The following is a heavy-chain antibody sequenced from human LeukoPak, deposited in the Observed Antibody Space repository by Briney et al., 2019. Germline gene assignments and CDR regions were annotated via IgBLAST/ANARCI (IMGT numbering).Heavy chain of an antibody. J-gene: IGHJ6*03. CDR3: ARHGGSTVTTSDYYYYMDV. CDR1: GYSFTSYR. V-gene: IGHV5-51*01. D-gene: IGHD4-11*01. Sequence: GESLKISCKGSGYSFTSYRIGWVRQMPGKGLEWMGIIYPGDSDTRYSPSFQGQVTISADKSISTAYLQWSSLKASDTAMYYCARHGGSTVTTSDYYYYMDVWGKGTTVTVSS. CDR2: IYPGDSDT.